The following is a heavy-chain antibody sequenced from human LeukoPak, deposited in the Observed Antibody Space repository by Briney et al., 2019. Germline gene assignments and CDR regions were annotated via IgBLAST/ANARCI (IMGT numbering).Heavy chain of an antibody. D-gene: IGHD4-23*01. V-gene: IGHV4-31*03. J-gene: IGHJ1*01. CDR1: GGSISSGGYY. CDR2: IYYSGST. Sequence: SETLSLTCTVSGGSISSGGYYWSWIRQHPGKGLEWIGYIYYSGSTYYNPSLKSRVTISVDTSKNQFSLKLSSVTAADTAVYYCARDYGGKGSAEYFQHWGQGTLVTVSS. CDR3: ARDYGGKGSAEYFQH.